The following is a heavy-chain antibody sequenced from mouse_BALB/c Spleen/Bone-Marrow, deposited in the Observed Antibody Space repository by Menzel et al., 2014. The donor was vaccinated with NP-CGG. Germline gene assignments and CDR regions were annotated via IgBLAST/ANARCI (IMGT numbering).Heavy chain of an antibody. CDR3: ARLDGNYRYAMDY. CDR1: GYTFTDYV. Sequence: QVQLQQPVPELVKPGASAKMSCKASGYTFTDYVITWLKQRTGQGLEWIGEIYPGSGSTYYNEKFKGKATLTADKSSNTAYMQLGSLTSEDSAVYFCARLDGNYRYAMDYWGQGTSVTVSS. J-gene: IGHJ4*01. V-gene: IGHV1-77*01. CDR2: IYPGSGST. D-gene: IGHD2-1*01.